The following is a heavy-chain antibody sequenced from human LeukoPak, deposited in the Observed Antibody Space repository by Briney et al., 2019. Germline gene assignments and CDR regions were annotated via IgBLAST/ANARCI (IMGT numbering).Heavy chain of an antibody. CDR3: AKDRRYSYGYYFDY. D-gene: IGHD5-18*01. V-gene: IGHV3-30*04. Sequence: HPGGSLRLSCAASGFTFSSYAMHWVRQAPGKGLEWVAVISYDGSNKYYADSVKGRFTISRDNSKNTLYLQMNSLRAEDTAVYYCAKDRRYSYGYYFDYWGQGTLVTVSS. CDR1: GFTFSSYA. J-gene: IGHJ4*02. CDR2: ISYDGSNK.